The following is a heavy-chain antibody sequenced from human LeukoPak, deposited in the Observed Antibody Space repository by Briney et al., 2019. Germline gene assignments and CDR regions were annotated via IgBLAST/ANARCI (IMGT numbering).Heavy chain of an antibody. CDR2: IYYSGST. J-gene: IGHJ4*02. CDR3: ARDRVIDSSVWVPFGD. V-gene: IGHV4-61*01. CDR1: GGSISSGSYY. Sequence: SQTLSLTCTVSGGSISSGSYYWSWIRQPPGKGLEWIGYIYYSGSTNYNPSLKSRVTISVDTSKNQFSLNLSSVTAADTAVYYCARDRVIDSSVWVPFGDWGQGTLVTVSS. D-gene: IGHD6-19*01.